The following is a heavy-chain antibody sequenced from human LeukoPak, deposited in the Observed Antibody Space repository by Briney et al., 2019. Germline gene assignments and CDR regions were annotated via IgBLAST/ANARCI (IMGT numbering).Heavy chain of an antibody. Sequence: GGSLRLSCAASGFTFSSYGMHWVRQAPGKGLEWVAVISYDGSNKYYADSVKGRFTISRDNSKNTLYLQMNSLRAEDTAVYYCATGIENCSSTSCYYFDYWGQGTLVTVSS. V-gene: IGHV3-30*03. CDR1: GFTFSSYG. D-gene: IGHD2-2*01. CDR3: ATGIENCSSTSCYYFDY. J-gene: IGHJ4*02. CDR2: ISYDGSNK.